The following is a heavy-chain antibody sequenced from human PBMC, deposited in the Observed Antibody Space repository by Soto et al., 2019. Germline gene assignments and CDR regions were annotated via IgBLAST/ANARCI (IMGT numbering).Heavy chain of an antibody. CDR1: GFMSNDYA. J-gene: IGHJ4*02. Sequence: GGSLRLSCATSGFMSNDYAMYWVRQAPGQGLEWVAMISSDGNHQFYVDNVRGRFTVSRDNSKNTLNLQMNSLRPEDTAVYYCSRGTYYPQSSGLHADYWGPGTVVTVSS. D-gene: IGHD3-22*01. V-gene: IGHV3-30*03. CDR3: SRGTYYPQSSGLHADY. CDR2: ISSDGNHQ.